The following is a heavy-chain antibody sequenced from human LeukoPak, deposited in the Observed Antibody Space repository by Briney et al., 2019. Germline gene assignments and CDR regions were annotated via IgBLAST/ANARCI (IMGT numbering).Heavy chain of an antibody. CDR1: GGTFSSYA. CDR2: IIPIFGTA. J-gene: IGHJ6*03. CDR3: ARGEYLGSYPFNYYYYYMDV. D-gene: IGHD1-26*01. Sequence: GASVKVSCKASGGTFSSYAISWVRQAPGQGLEWMGGIIPIFGTANYAQKFQGRVTITTDESTSTAYMELSSLRSEDTAVYYCARGEYLGSYPFNYYYYYMDVWGKGTTVTVSS. V-gene: IGHV1-69*05.